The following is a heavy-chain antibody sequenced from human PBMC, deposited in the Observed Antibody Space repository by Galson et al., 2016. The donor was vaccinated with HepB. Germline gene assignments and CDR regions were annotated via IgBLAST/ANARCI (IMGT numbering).Heavy chain of an antibody. CDR3: TTHVFGAPRD. Sequence: SLRLSCAASGFTFSDAWMSWVRQAPGKGLEWVGRITIKTAGGTADYAAPVKGRFTISRDDSKATVYLQMNSLKTEDTAMYYCTTHVFGAPRDWGQGTLVTVSS. D-gene: IGHD1-26*01. V-gene: IGHV3-15*01. CDR2: ITIKTAGGTA. CDR1: GFTFSDAW. J-gene: IGHJ4*02.